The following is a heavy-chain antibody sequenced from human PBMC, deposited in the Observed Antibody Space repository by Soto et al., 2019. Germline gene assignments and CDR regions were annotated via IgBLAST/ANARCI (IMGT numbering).Heavy chain of an antibody. Sequence: EVQLVESGGGLVQPGESLRLSCAASGFTFSSYWMHWIRQAPGKGLVWVARVSSDGSSTVYANSVTGRLTISRDNAKNTLYLPMNSLGDEDTAVYYCARGLPNFSSFDSWGQGTLVTVSS. CDR3: ARGLPNFSSFDS. CDR2: VSSDGSST. J-gene: IGHJ4*02. CDR1: GFTFSSYW. D-gene: IGHD5-12*01. V-gene: IGHV3-74*01.